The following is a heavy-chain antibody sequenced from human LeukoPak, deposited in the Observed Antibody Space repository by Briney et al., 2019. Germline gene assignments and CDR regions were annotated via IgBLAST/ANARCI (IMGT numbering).Heavy chain of an antibody. V-gene: IGHV2-70*04. Sequence: SGPTLVKPTQTLTLTCTFSGFSLSTSGMRVSWIRQPPGKALEWLARIVWDDNKFYTTSMKTRLPISKHPSKNQVVLTMTTMDPVDTATYYCARMSGTFAFDYWGQGTLVTVSS. D-gene: IGHD1-26*01. CDR1: GFSLSTSGMR. J-gene: IGHJ4*02. CDR3: ARMSGTFAFDY. CDR2: IVWDDNK.